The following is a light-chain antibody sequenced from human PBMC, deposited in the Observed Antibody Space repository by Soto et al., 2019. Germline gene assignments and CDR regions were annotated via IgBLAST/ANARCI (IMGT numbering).Light chain of an antibody. CDR3: QEHGNWHGRT. CDR2: DTS. Sequence: EIVLTQSPATLSLSPGERATISCRASESLYTYLAWFQQKPGQAPRLLIFDTSRRATGVPARFSGSGAGTDYTLTVRSQEPEYFAVYSCQEHGNWHGRTFGPGTNVEI. CDR1: ESLYTY. J-gene: IGKJ3*01. V-gene: IGKV3D-11*02.